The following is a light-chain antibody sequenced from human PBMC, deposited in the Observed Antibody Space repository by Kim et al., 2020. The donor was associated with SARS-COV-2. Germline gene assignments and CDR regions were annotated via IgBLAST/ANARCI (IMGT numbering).Light chain of an antibody. V-gene: IGKV1-5*03. CDR1: ESISKS. J-gene: IGKJ4*01. CDR2: KAS. CDR3: LQYDSFPLT. Sequence: DIQMTQSPSTLSASVGDTVTITCRASESISKSLAWYQQRPRKAPKLLIYKASSLESGVPSRFSGSGSGTEFTLTISRLQPDDSATYYCLQYDSFPLTFGGGTKVDIK.